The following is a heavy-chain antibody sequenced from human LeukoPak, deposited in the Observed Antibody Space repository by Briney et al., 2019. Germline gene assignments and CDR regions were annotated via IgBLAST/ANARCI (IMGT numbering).Heavy chain of an antibody. Sequence: GGSLRLSCAASGFTFDDYTMHWVRHAPGKGLEWVSLISWDGGSTYYADSVKGRFTISRDNSKNSLYLQMNSLRTEDTALYYCAKDGGGEIGYCSSTSCPTYMDVWGKGTTVTVSS. D-gene: IGHD2-2*01. CDR1: GFTFDDYT. CDR2: ISWDGGST. CDR3: AKDGGGEIGYCSSTSCPTYMDV. J-gene: IGHJ6*03. V-gene: IGHV3-43*01.